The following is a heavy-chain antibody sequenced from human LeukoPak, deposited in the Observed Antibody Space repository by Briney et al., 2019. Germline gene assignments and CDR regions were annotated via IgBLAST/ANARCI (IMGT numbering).Heavy chain of an antibody. J-gene: IGHJ4*02. V-gene: IGHV3-49*04. CDR1: GFTFGDYG. CDR3: ARARTVSGAKYYFDY. D-gene: IGHD3-10*01. Sequence: QSGGSLRLSCTASGFTFGDYGLGWVRQAPGMGLEWVAFIRSKLFTGAVEYAASVRGRFTVSRDDSKSIAYLQMDSLKTEDTAVYYCARARTVSGAKYYFDYWSQGTLVTASS. CDR2: IRSKLFTGAV.